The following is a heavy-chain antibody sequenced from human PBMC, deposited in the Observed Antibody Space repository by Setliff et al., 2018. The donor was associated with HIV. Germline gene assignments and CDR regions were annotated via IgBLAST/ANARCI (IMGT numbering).Heavy chain of an antibody. CDR2: ISAYNGNT. D-gene: IGHD4-17*01. CDR3: ARDDYGDYVGDY. CDR1: GYTFTSYG. J-gene: IGHJ4*02. V-gene: IGHV1-18*01. Sequence: ASVKVSCKASGYTFTSYGISWVRQAPGQGLEWMGWISAYNGNTNYAQKLQGRVTMTTDTSTSTAYMELRSLRSDDSAVYYCARDDYGDYVGDYWGQGTLVTVSS.